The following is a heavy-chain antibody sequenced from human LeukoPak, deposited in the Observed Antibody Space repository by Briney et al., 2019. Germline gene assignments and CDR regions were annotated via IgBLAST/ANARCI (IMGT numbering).Heavy chain of an antibody. V-gene: IGHV1-8*03. CDR3: ARGFKAAAGHTVDY. CDR2: MNPNSGNT. CDR1: GYTFNNFD. D-gene: IGHD6-13*01. Sequence: ASVKVSCKASGYTFNNFDINWVRQANGQGLEWMGWMNPNSGNTGYAQKFQGRVTITWDTSISTAYMELSSLRSEDTAVYYCARGFKAAAGHTVDYWGQGTLVTVSS. J-gene: IGHJ4*02.